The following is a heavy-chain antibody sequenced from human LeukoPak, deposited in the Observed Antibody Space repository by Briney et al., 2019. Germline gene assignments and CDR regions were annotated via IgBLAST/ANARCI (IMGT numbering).Heavy chain of an antibody. V-gene: IGHV3-30*02. CDR1: GLTFSSYG. CDR2: IRYDGSNK. J-gene: IGHJ4*02. D-gene: IGHD3-3*01. CDR3: AKEPSGDYYVLDF. Sequence: GGSLRLSCAASGLTFSSYGMHWVRQAPGKGLEWVAYIRYDGSNKYYADSVKGRFTISRDNSENTLYMQMNSLRPEDTAVYYCAKEPSGDYYVLDFWGQGTLVTVSS.